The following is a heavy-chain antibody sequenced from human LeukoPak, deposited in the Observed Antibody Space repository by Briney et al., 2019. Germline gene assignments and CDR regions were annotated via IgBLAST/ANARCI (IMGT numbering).Heavy chain of an antibody. Sequence: GGSLRLSCAASGFTFSSYAMSWVRQAPGKGLEWVSAISGSGGSTYYADSVKGRFTISRDNSKNTLYLQMNSLRAEDTAVYYCARSRSVVVISPFDYWGQGTLVTVSS. CDR3: ARSRSVVVISPFDY. CDR1: GFTFSSYA. V-gene: IGHV3-23*01. J-gene: IGHJ4*02. D-gene: IGHD3-22*01. CDR2: ISGSGGST.